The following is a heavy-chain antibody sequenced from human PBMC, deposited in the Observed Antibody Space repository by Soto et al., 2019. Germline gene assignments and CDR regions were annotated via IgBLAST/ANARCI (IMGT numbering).Heavy chain of an antibody. J-gene: IGHJ6*02. CDR2: ISGSGGST. CDR3: AKGGXCSGGSCHRYYYYGMDV. D-gene: IGHD2-15*01. Sequence: GGSLRLSCAASGFTFSSYAMSWVRQAPGKGLEWVSAISGSGGSTYYADSVKGRFTISRDNSKNTLYLQMNSLRAEDTAVYYCAKGGXCSGGSCHRYYYYGMDVWGQGTTVTVSS. V-gene: IGHV3-23*01. CDR1: GFTFSSYA.